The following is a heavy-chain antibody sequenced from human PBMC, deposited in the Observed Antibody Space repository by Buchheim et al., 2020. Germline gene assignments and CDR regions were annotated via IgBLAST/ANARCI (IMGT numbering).Heavy chain of an antibody. CDR1: GFSFSSYG. D-gene: IGHD3-10*01. CDR3: AKDYYGSGDEYGMDV. Sequence: QVQLVESGGGVVQPGRSLRLSCAASGFSFSSYGMHWVRQAPGKGLEWVAVISYDGSNKYYADSVKGRFTISRAKPKNTLYLQMNSLRAEDTAVYYCAKDYYGSGDEYGMDVWGQGTT. J-gene: IGHJ6*02. V-gene: IGHV3-30*18. CDR2: ISYDGSNK.